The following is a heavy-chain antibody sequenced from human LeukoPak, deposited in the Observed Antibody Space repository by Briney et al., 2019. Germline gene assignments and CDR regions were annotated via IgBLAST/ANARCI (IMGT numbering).Heavy chain of an antibody. V-gene: IGHV3-9*01. Sequence: GGSLRLSCAASGFTFDDYAMHWVRQAPGKGLEWVSGISWNSGSIGYADSVKGRFTISRDNAKNSLYLQMNSPRAEDTALYYCAKDKGSTWDAFDIWGQGTMVTVSS. J-gene: IGHJ3*02. CDR2: ISWNSGSI. CDR1: GFTFDDYA. CDR3: AKDKGSTWDAFDI. D-gene: IGHD2/OR15-2a*01.